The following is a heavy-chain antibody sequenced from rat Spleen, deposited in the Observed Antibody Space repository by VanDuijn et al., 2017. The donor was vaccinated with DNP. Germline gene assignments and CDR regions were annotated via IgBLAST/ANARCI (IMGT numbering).Heavy chain of an antibody. CDR1: GFTFSNYD. CDR3: AKGGDYGGFAY. D-gene: IGHD1-11*01. V-gene: IGHV5-25*01. J-gene: IGHJ3*01. CDR2: INTNGGSP. Sequence: EVQLVEAGGGLVQPGRSMKLSCAASGFTFSNYDMAWVRQAPTTGLEWVASINTNGGSPYYRDSLKGRFTVSRDNAKSTLYLQMNSLRSEDTATYYCAKGGDYGGFAYWGQGTLVTVSS.